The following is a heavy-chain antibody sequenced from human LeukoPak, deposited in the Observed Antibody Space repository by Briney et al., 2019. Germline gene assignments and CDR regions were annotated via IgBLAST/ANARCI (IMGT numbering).Heavy chain of an antibody. CDR3: ARDEGDGSYFDN. CDR2: IHYSGSN. J-gene: IGHJ4*02. D-gene: IGHD2-15*01. V-gene: IGHV4-59*01. CDR1: GGSISSYY. Sequence: PSETLSLTCTVSGGSISSYYWSWIRQPPEKGLEWIAYIHYSGSNNYNPSLKSRVTISVDTSNNQFSLKLSSVTAADTAVYYCARDEGDGSYFDNWGQGTLVTVSS.